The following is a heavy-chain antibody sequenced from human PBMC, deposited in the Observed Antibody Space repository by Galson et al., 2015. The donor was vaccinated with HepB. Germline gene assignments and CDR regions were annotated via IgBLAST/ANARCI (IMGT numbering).Heavy chain of an antibody. Sequence: SVKVSCKATGYNFTDYYIHWVRQAPGQGLEWMGRISPKSDGTIYTQKFQGRVTMTRDTSISTAYMELSRLRSDDTAVFFCARGVLPNVGGVIITPYFFDSWGQGTLVTVSS. V-gene: IGHV1-2*06. D-gene: IGHD3-16*02. J-gene: IGHJ4*02. CDR2: ISPKSDGT. CDR1: GYNFTDYY. CDR3: ARGVLPNVGGVIITPYFFDS.